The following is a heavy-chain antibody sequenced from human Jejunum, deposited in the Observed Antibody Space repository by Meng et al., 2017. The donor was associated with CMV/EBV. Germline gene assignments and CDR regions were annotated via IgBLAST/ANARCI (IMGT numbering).Heavy chain of an antibody. CDR2: IGTTSGIYT. Sequence: VNWVGLGGGWVRRGGSLPLSCAASVFNFKTYGMHWVRQAPGKGLEWISYIGTTSGIYTKYIDSVTGRFTISRDNAKNSVYLQMNMLRAEDTAVYYCAREGGLKRFDSWGQGTLVTVSS. V-gene: IGHV3-48*04. J-gene: IGHJ4*02. CDR1: VFNFKTYG. CDR3: AREGGLKRFDS. D-gene: IGHD3-16*01.